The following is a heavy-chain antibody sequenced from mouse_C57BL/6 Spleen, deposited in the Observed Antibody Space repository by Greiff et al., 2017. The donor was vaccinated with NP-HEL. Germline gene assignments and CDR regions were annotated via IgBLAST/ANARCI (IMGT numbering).Heavy chain of an antibody. D-gene: IGHD2-4*01. CDR1: GYTFTSYW. CDR2: IDPSDSYT. V-gene: IGHV1-69*01. J-gene: IGHJ4*01. Sequence: VQLQQPGAELVMPGASVKLSCKASGYTFTSYWMHWVKQRPGQGLEWIGEIDPSDSYTNYNQKFKGKSTLTVDKSSSTAYMQLSSLTSEDSAVYYCARGDYDDEVDYWGQGTSVTVSS. CDR3: ARGDYDDEVDY.